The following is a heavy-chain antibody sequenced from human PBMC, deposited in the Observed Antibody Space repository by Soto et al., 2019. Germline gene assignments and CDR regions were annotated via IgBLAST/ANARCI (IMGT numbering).Heavy chain of an antibody. V-gene: IGHV3-30-3*01. J-gene: IGHJ4*02. D-gene: IGHD3-3*01. CDR3: AKAPPTYDFPYYFDS. CDR2: ILYDGSNK. Sequence: GGSLRLSCAASGFTFSSYAMHWVRQAPGKGLEWVAVILYDGSNKYYADSVKGRFTISRDNSKNTLYLQMNSLRAEDTAVYYCAKAPPTYDFPYYFDSWDQGTLVTVSS. CDR1: GFTFSSYA.